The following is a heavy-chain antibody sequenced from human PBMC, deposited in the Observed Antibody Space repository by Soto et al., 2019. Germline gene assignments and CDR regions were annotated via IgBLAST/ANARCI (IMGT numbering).Heavy chain of an antibody. CDR1: GFPFSIYS. CDR2: ISSSSSTI. CDR3: ASWNKGLSGMDV. J-gene: IGHJ6*02. Sequence: GGSLRLSCAASGFPFSIYSMNLVRQSPGKGLEWVSYISSSSSTIYYADSVKGRFTISRDNAKKSLYLQMNSLRDEDTAVYYCASWNKGLSGMDVWGQGKTAPVSS. V-gene: IGHV3-48*02. D-gene: IGHD1-1*01.